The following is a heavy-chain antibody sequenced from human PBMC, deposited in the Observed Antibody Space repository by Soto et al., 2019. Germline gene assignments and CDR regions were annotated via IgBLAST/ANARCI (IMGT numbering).Heavy chain of an antibody. J-gene: IGHJ4*02. CDR1: GFTFSLYG. CDR2: IWDDGRKK. V-gene: IGHV3-33*01. Sequence: GGSLRLSCAASGFTFSLYGMHWVRQAPGKGLEWVAAIWDDGRKKDYADSVKDRLFISRDNSKNTLYLQLDSLRPEDTAVYYCATWQGSLNFHYWGQGTLVTVSS. CDR3: ATWQGSLNFHY.